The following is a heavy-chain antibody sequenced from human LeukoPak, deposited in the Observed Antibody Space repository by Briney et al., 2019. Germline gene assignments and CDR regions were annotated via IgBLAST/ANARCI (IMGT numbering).Heavy chain of an antibody. CDR2: IGGSSSTT. Sequence: GGSLRLSCAASGFTFSSYSVNWVRQAPGKGLEWVSYIGGSSSTTYYADSVKGRFTISRDNAKNSLYLQMNSLRDEDTAVYYCAGRKTRWPQPDYWGQGTLVTVSS. CDR3: AGRKTRWPQPDY. V-gene: IGHV3-48*02. D-gene: IGHD5-24*01. CDR1: GFTFSSYS. J-gene: IGHJ4*02.